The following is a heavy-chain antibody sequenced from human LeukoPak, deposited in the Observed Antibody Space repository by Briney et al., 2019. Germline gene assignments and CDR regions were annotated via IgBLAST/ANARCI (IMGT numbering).Heavy chain of an antibody. CDR1: GYTFTGYY. CDR2: INPNTGGT. J-gene: IGHJ4*02. D-gene: IGHD3-10*01. V-gene: IGHV1-2*02. Sequence: ASVKVSCKASGYTFTGYYIHWVRQAPGQGLEWMGWINPNTGGTNYAQKFQGRVTMTRDTSISTAYMELSRLRSDDTALYYCARANPGSGKVYWGQGTLVTVSS. CDR3: ARANPGSGKVY.